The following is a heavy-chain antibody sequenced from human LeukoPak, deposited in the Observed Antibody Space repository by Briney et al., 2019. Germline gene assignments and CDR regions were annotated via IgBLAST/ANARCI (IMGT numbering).Heavy chain of an antibody. CDR2: IYYSGST. D-gene: IGHD2-2*01. Sequence: PSETLSLTCTVSGGSISSSSYYWGWIRQPPGKGLEWIGSIYYSGSTYYNPSLKSRVTISVDTSKNQFSLKLSSVTAADTAVYYCARGSDIVVVPAANDVVVVANDYWGQGTLVTVSS. CDR1: GGSISSSSYY. CDR3: ARGSDIVVVPAANDVVVVANDY. J-gene: IGHJ4*02. V-gene: IGHV4-39*01.